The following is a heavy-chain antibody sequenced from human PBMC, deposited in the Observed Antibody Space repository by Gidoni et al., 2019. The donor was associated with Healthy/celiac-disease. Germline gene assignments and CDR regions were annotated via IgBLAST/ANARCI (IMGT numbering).Heavy chain of an antibody. D-gene: IGHD3-22*01. CDR3: ARDQYYDSSGYYDY. CDR2: IYTSRST. Sequence: QVQLQESGPGLVKPSQTLSPPSTVSGGSIRSGSYYWSWIRQPPGKGLEWIGRIYTSRSTNYNPSRKSRVTISVDTSKNQFSLKLSSVTAADTAVYYCARDQYYDSSGYYDYWGQGTLVTVSS. J-gene: IGHJ4*02. V-gene: IGHV4-61*02. CDR1: GGSIRSGSYY.